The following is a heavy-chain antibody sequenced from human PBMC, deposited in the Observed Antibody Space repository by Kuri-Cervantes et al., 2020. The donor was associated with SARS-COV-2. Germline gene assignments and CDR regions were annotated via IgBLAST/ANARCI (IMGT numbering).Heavy chain of an antibody. Sequence: SETLSLTCAVYGRSFSGYYWSWIRQPPGKGLEWIGEINHSGSTNYNPSLKSRVTISVDTSKNQFSLKLSSVTAADTAVYYCARDQYYYYGMDVWGQGTTVTVSS. J-gene: IGHJ6*02. CDR2: INHSGST. V-gene: IGHV4-34*01. CDR3: ARDQYYYYGMDV. CDR1: GRSFSGYY.